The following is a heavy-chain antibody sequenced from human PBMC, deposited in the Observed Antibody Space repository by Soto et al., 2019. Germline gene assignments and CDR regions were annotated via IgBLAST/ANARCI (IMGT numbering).Heavy chain of an antibody. D-gene: IGHD4-17*01. J-gene: IGHJ4*02. CDR3: ARGLSVTLFDN. V-gene: IGHV4-31*03. CDR2: IYYSGST. CDR1: GGSISTGGYY. Sequence: QVQLQESGPGLVKPSQTLSLTCTVSGGSISTGGYYWTWIRQHPGKGLEWIGYIYYSGSTYYNPSLKSRVTISVDTSKNQFSLKRSSVTVADTSVYYCARGLSVTLFDNWGQGSLVTVSS.